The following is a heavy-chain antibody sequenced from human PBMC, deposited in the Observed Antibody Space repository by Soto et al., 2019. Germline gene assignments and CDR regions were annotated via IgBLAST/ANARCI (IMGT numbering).Heavy chain of an antibody. CDR3: ARGSRAHPVDY. V-gene: IGHV1-3*01. J-gene: IGHJ4*02. CDR1: GYTFTSYA. CDR2: INDGDGNT. Sequence: QVQLVQSGAEVKKPGASVKVSCKASGYTFTSYAMHWVRQAPGQRLEWMGWINDGDGNTKYSQKFQGRGTITTDTAASTAYMELSSLRSEDTAVYYCARGSRAHPVDYWGQGTLVTVSS.